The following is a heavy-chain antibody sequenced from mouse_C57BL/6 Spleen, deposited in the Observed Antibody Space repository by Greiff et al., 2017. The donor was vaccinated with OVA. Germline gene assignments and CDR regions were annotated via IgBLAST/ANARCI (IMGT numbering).Heavy chain of an antibody. CDR3: ARESSPLYYFDY. J-gene: IGHJ2*01. V-gene: IGHV3-6*01. Sequence: EVKLLESGPGLVKPSQSLSLTCSVTGYSITSGYYWNWIRQFPGNKLEWMGYISYDGSNNYNPSLKNRISITRDTSKNQFFLKLNSVTTEDTATYYCARESSPLYYFDYWGQGTTLTVSS. CDR1: GYSITSGYY. CDR2: ISYDGSN.